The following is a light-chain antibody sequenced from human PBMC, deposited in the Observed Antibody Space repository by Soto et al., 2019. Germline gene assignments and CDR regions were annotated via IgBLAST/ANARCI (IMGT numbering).Light chain of an antibody. Sequence: QYVLTQPASVSGSPGQSITISCTGTRSDVGGYNYVSWYQQHPGKAPKLMIYDVSNRPSGVSNRFSGSKSGNTASLTISGLQAEDEADYYCSSYTSSSTVVFGGGNKLTVL. V-gene: IGLV2-14*01. CDR2: DVS. CDR3: SSYTSSSTVV. CDR1: RSDVGGYNY. J-gene: IGLJ2*01.